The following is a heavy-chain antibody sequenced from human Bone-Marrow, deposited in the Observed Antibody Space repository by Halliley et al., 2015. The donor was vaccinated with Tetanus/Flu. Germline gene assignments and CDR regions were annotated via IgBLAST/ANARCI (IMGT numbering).Heavy chain of an antibody. D-gene: IGHD5-12*01. CDR2: INHSGST. CDR3: ARAVWQRLPPPPYYYAMAV. V-gene: IGHV4-34*01. Sequence: GLVKPSETLSLTCAVYGESFSGYYWNWIRQPPGKGLEWIGEINHSGSTNYNPPLKSRVTISVDTSKNQISLNLTSVTAADTAVYYCARAVWQRLPPPPYYYAMAVWGRGTTVTVSS. CDR1: GESFSGYY. J-gene: IGHJ6*02.